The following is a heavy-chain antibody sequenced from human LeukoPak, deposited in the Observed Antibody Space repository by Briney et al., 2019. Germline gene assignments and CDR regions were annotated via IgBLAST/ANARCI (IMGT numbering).Heavy chain of an antibody. J-gene: IGHJ4*02. V-gene: IGHV3-23*01. Sequence: SGGSLRLSCAASRFTFSTYALHWVRQAPGKGLEWVSGISPTGDGAYYADSVKGRFSISRDNSRNTLYVHMNSLRAEETAVYYCAKAGDRNYFDYWGQGALVTVSS. CDR2: ISPTGDGA. D-gene: IGHD3-22*01. CDR1: RFTFSTYA. CDR3: AKAGDRNYFDY.